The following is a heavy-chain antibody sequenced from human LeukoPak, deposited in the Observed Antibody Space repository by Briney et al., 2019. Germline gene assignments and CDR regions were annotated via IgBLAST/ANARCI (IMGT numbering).Heavy chain of an antibody. J-gene: IGHJ4*02. CDR2: IYRGGDT. CDR1: GFAVSNYY. Sequence: GGSLRLSCAASGFAVSNYYMSWVRQGPGKGLEWVSVIYRGGDTYYADSAKGRFTISRDDSKNTVYLQMNRLRVEDTAFYFCAKNTILVATENWGQGTLVTVSP. D-gene: IGHD5-12*01. CDR3: AKNTILVATEN. V-gene: IGHV3-53*01.